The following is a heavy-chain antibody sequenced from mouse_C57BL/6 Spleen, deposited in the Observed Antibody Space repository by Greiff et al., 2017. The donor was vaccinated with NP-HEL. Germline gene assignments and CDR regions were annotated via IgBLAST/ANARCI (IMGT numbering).Heavy chain of an antibody. CDR1: GFTFSSYG. CDR3: ARQRDYYGSSYRYFDV. V-gene: IGHV5-6*01. Sequence: EVHLVESGGDLVKPGGSLKLSCAASGFTFSSYGMSWVRQTPDKRLEWVATISSGGSYTYYPDSVKGRFTISRDNAKNTLYLQMSSLKSEDTAMYYCARQRDYYGSSYRYFDVWGTGTTVTVSS. CDR2: ISSGGSYT. J-gene: IGHJ1*03. D-gene: IGHD1-1*01.